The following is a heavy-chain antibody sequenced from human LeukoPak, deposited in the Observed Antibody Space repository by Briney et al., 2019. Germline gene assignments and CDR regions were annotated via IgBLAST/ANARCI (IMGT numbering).Heavy chain of an antibody. J-gene: IGHJ3*02. D-gene: IGHD7-27*01. Sequence: SETLSLTCTVSGGSISSSSYYWGWIRQPPGRGLEWIGSIYYSGSTYYNPSLKSRVTISVDTSKNQFSLKLSSVTAADTAVYYCARPKALELTGDLWGAFDIWGQGTMVTVSS. CDR3: ARPKALELTGDLWGAFDI. CDR1: GGSISSSSYY. CDR2: IYYSGST. V-gene: IGHV4-39*07.